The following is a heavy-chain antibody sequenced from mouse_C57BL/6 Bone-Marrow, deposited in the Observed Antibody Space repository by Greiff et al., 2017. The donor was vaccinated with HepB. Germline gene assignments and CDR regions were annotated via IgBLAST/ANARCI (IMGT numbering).Heavy chain of an antibody. V-gene: IGHV1-81*01. CDR1: GYTFTSYG. CDR2: IYPRSGNT. D-gene: IGHD1-1*01. CDR3: AREGYYYGSSLGY. J-gene: IGHJ2*01. Sequence: QVQLKQSGAELARPGASVKLSCKASGYTFTSYGISWVKQRTGQGLEWIGEIYPRSGNTYYNEKFKGKATLTADTSSSTAYMELRSLTSEDSAVYFCAREGYYYGSSLGYWGQGTTLTVSS.